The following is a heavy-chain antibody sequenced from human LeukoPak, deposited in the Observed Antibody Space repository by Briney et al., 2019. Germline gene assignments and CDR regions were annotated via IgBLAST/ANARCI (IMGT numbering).Heavy chain of an antibody. J-gene: IGHJ4*02. Sequence: GASVKVSCKASGSTFTSYGISWVRQAPGQGLEWMGWISAYNGNTNYAQKLQGRVTMTTDTSTSTAYMELRSLRSDDTAVYYCARLPRGITMVRGVINYFDYWGQGTLVTVSS. CDR2: ISAYNGNT. V-gene: IGHV1-18*01. CDR1: GSTFTSYG. D-gene: IGHD3-10*01. CDR3: ARLPRGITMVRGVINYFDY.